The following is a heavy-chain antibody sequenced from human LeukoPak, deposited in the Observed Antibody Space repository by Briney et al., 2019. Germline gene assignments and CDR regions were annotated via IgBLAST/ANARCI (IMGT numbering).Heavy chain of an antibody. Sequence: GGSLRLSCAASGFTFSSYAMSWVRQAPGKGLEWVAVISYDGSNKYYADSVKGRFTISRDNSKNTLYLQMNSLRAEDTAVYHCARGKAAAGPWGQGTLVTVSS. V-gene: IGHV3-30-3*01. J-gene: IGHJ5*02. CDR1: GFTFSSYA. CDR3: ARGKAAAGP. CDR2: ISYDGSNK. D-gene: IGHD6-13*01.